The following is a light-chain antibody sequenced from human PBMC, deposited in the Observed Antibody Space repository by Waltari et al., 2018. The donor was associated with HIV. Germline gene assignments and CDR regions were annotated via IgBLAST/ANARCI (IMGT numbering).Light chain of an antibody. J-gene: IGKJ2*01. CDR1: QNVLYSSNNKNY. CDR3: QQYYSTPYT. Sequence: DIVMTQSPDSLVVSLGERATINCKSSQNVLYSSNNKNYLAWYQQKPGQPPKLRIYWESTRESGVPDPVSARDAGTDSPSAPGAPHAQDVTGYYCQQYYSTPYTLGQGTKLEIK. V-gene: IGKV4-1*01. CDR2: WES.